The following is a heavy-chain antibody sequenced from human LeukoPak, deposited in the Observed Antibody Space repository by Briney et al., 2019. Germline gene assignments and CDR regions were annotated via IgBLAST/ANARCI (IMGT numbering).Heavy chain of an antibody. CDR2: IYTSGST. D-gene: IGHD6-19*01. J-gene: IGHJ4*02. CDR1: GGSISSYY. CDR3: AREIWSSRWWGFDY. V-gene: IGHV4-4*07. Sequence: SETLSLTCTVSGGSISSYYWSWIRQPAGKGLEWIGRIYTSGSTNYNPSLKSRVTMSVDTSKNQFSLKLSSATAADTAVYYCAREIWSSRWWGFDYWGQGTLVTVSS.